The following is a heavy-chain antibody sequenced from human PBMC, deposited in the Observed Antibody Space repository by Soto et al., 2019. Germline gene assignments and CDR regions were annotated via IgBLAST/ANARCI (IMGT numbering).Heavy chain of an antibody. J-gene: IGHJ3*02. CDR3: ARVKSRVVDAFDI. Sequence: GGSLRLSCAASGFTFSSYAMHWVRQAPGKGLEWVAVISYDGSNKYYADSVKGRFTISRDNSKNTLYLQMNSLRAEDTAVYYCARVKSRVVDAFDIWCQGTMVTVSS. CDR1: GFTFSSYA. D-gene: IGHD2-15*01. CDR2: ISYDGSNK. V-gene: IGHV3-30-3*01.